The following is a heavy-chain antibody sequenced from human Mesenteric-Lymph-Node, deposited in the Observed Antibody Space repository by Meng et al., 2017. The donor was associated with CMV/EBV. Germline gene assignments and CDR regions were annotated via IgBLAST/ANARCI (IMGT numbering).Heavy chain of an antibody. Sequence: GAFHQWGEGLLKPSEPLSVTCPVYGGSSSGYYWNWIRQSPEKGLEWIGEINHSGSTTYNPSFTSRIIISVDTSTNQISLNMSSVTAADTAVYYCARGSSYDILTGYFDYWGQGALVTVSS. CDR3: ARGSSYDILTGYFDY. J-gene: IGHJ4*02. CDR1: GGSSSGYY. V-gene: IGHV4-34*01. D-gene: IGHD3-9*01. CDR2: INHSGST.